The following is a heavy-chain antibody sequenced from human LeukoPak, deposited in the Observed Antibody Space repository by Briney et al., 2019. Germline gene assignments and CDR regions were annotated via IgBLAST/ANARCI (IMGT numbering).Heavy chain of an antibody. J-gene: IGHJ5*02. CDR1: GGSFSGYY. CDR3: ARRGRGNWSRGWFDP. Sequence: SETLSLTCAVYGGSFSGYYWSWIRQPPGKGLEWIGEINHSGSTNYNPSLKSRVTMSVDTSKNQFSLKLRSVTAADTAMYYCARRGRGNWSRGWFDPWGQGTLVTVSS. D-gene: IGHD1-20*01. CDR2: INHSGST. V-gene: IGHV4-34*01.